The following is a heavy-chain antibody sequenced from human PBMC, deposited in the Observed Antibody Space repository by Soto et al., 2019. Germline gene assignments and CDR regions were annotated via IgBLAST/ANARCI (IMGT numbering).Heavy chain of an antibody. CDR1: GGSFSGYY. V-gene: IGHV4-34*01. Sequence: PSETLSLTCAVYGGSFSGYYWSWIRQPPGKGLEWIGEINHSGSTNYNPSLKSRVTISVDTSKNQFSLKLSSVTAADTAVYYCARHRGYCSGGSCYYYYMDVWGKGTTVTVSS. CDR3: ARHRGYCSGGSCYYYYMDV. J-gene: IGHJ6*03. D-gene: IGHD2-15*01. CDR2: INHSGST.